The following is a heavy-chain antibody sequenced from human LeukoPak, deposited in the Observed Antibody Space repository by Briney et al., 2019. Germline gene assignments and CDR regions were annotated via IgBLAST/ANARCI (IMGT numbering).Heavy chain of an antibody. V-gene: IGHV3-15*01. CDR3: TKLSPYSGSLHDR. CDR1: GFTFSNAW. Sequence: PGGSLRLSCATSGFTFSNAWMSWLRQAPGQGLEWVGRIKSKSDGMTPDYAAPVKGRFTISRDDSKNTLFLQMNSLKSEDTAVYYCTKLSPYSGSLHDRWGQGTLVTVSS. J-gene: IGHJ5*02. D-gene: IGHD1-26*01. CDR2: IKSKSDGMTP.